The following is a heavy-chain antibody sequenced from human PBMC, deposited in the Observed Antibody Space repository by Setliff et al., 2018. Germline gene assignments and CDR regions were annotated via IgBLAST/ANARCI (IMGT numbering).Heavy chain of an antibody. Sequence: ASVKVSCKASGYTFTGYYMHWVRQAPGQGLEWMGRINPNSGGTNYAQKFQGRVTMTRDTSISTAYMELSSLRFEDTAVYYCARERAGGRGFTFGAIYYYYGMDVWGQGTTVTVSS. CDR3: ARERAGGRGFTFGAIYYYYGMDV. V-gene: IGHV1-2*06. D-gene: IGHD3-16*01. CDR2: INPNSGGT. CDR1: GYTFTGYY. J-gene: IGHJ6*02.